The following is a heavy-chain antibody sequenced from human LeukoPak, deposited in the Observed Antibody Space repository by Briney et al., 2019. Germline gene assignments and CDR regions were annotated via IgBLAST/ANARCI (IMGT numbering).Heavy chain of an antibody. CDR2: ITGSGRST. CDR1: GFTFSSYV. CDR3: ASGGWEGTLDY. J-gene: IGHJ4*02. V-gene: IGHV3-23*01. Sequence: GGSLRLSCAASGFTFSSYVMSWVRQAPGKGLEWVSGITGSGRSTYYADSVKGRFTISRDNSKNTLYLQMNSLRAEDTAVYYCASGGWEGTLDYWGQGTLVTVSS. D-gene: IGHD1-26*01.